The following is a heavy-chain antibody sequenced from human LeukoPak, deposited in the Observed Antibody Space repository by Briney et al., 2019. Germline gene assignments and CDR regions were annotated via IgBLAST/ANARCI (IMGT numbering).Heavy chain of an antibody. J-gene: IGHJ4*02. CDR2: IYHSGST. D-gene: IGHD3-10*01. CDR3: ARTNYYGSGSYYNVGFDY. Sequence: SETLSLTCAVSGYSLSSGHYWGWIRQPPGKGLEWIGSIYHSGSTYYNPSLKSRVTISVDTSKNQFSLKLSSVTAADTAVYYCARTNYYGSGSYYNVGFDYWGRGTLVTVSS. V-gene: IGHV4-38-2*01. CDR1: GYSLSSGHY.